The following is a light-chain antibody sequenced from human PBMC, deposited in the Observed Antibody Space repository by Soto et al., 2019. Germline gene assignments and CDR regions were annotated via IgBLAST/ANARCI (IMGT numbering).Light chain of an antibody. CDR3: QQSYIAPWT. CDR1: QPVTNY. CDR2: AAS. Sequence: DIQMTQSPSSLSASVGDRVTITCRASQPVTNYLSWYQQKPGKAPKIFIYAASRLQSGVPSRFSGGGTGTDFTLTISSLLPEDFATYYCQQSYIAPWTFGQGPKVDIK. J-gene: IGKJ1*01. V-gene: IGKV1-39*01.